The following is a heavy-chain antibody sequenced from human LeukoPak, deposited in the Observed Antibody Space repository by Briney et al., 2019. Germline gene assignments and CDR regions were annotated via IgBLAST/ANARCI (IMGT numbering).Heavy chain of an antibody. D-gene: IGHD3-22*01. V-gene: IGHV3-48*02. CDR3: AREAQSTDYYDSSGYYDY. CDR1: GFTFSSYS. J-gene: IGHJ4*02. CDR2: ISSSSSTI. Sequence: GGSLRLSCAASGFTFSSYSMNWVRQAPGKGLEWVSYISSSSSTIYYADSVKGRFTISRDNAKNSLYLQMNSLRDKDTAVYYCAREAQSTDYYDSSGYYDYWGQGTLVTVSS.